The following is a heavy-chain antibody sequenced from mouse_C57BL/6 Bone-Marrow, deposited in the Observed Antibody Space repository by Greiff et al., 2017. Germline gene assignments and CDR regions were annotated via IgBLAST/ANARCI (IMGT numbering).Heavy chain of an antibody. D-gene: IGHD2-5*01. Sequence: EVQLQQSGPELVKPGASVKISCKASGYTFTDYYMNWVKQSHGKSLEWIGDINPNNGGTSYNQKFKGKATLTVDKSSSTAYMELRSLTSEDSAVYYCAYSNYVEDYFDYWGQGTTLTVSS. J-gene: IGHJ2*01. CDR1: GYTFTDYY. CDR3: AYSNYVEDYFDY. V-gene: IGHV1-26*01. CDR2: INPNNGGT.